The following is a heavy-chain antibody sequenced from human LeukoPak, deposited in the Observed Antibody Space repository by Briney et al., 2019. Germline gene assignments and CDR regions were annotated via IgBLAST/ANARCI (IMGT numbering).Heavy chain of an antibody. D-gene: IGHD2-15*01. J-gene: IGHJ4*02. CDR1: GFTFSSYAMH. Sequence: LRLSCAASGFTFSSYAMHWIRQRPGKGLEWIGYIYNTGSTHYNPSLESRVTLSLDTSKKSFSLRLISVTAADTAVYYCSGGGSPYYFDYWGPGTLVTVSS. CDR2: IYNTGST. V-gene: IGHV4-31*02. CDR3: SGGGSPYYFDY.